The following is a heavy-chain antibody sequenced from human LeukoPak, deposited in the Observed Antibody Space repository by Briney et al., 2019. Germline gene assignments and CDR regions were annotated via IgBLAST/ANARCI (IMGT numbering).Heavy chain of an antibody. CDR3: TRQNCGSGSYCFDY. J-gene: IGHJ4*02. Sequence: GGSLRLSCAASGFTFSGSAMHWVRQASGKGLEWVGRIRSKANSYATAYAASVKGRFTISRDDSKNTAYLQMNSLKTEDTAVYYCTRQNCGSGSYCFDYWGQGTLVTVSS. CDR1: GFTFSGSA. D-gene: IGHD3-10*01. V-gene: IGHV3-73*01. CDR2: IRSKANSYAT.